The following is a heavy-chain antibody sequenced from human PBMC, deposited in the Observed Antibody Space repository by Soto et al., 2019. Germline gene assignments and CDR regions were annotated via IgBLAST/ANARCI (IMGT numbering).Heavy chain of an antibody. Sequence: GGSLRLSCAASGFTFSSYSMNWVRQAPGKGLEWVSYISSSSSTIYYADSVKGRFTISSDNAKNSLYLQMNSLRAEDTAVYYCARVPIPAAMSIYFDYWGQGTLVTVSS. CDR3: ARVPIPAAMSIYFDY. CDR2: ISSSSSTI. D-gene: IGHD2-2*01. V-gene: IGHV3-48*01. J-gene: IGHJ4*02. CDR1: GFTFSSYS.